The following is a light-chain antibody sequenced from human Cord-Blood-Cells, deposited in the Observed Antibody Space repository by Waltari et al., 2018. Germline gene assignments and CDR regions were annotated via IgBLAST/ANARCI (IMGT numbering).Light chain of an antibody. CDR2: EGS. Sequence: QSALTQPASVSGSPGQSIPISCTGTSSDVGSFNLVSWYQQHPGKAPKRMIYEGSKRPSGVSNRFSGSKSGNTASLTISGLQAEDEADYYCCSYAGSSTSWVFGGGTKLTVL. CDR1: SSDVGSFNL. CDR3: CSYAGSSTSWV. J-gene: IGLJ3*02. V-gene: IGLV2-23*01.